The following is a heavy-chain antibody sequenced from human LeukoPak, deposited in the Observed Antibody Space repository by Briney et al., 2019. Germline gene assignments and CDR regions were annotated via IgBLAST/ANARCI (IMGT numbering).Heavy chain of an antibody. V-gene: IGHV1-2*02. CDR2: INPNSGGT. CDR1: GYTFTGYY. Sequence: ASVKVSCKASGYTFTGYYMHWVRQAPGQGLEWMGWINPNSGGTNYAQKFQGRVTMTRDTSISTAYMGLSRLRSDDTAVYFCARVRLGYDTGGYFDYWGQGTLVTVS. D-gene: IGHD2-8*02. CDR3: ARVRLGYDTGGYFDY. J-gene: IGHJ4*02.